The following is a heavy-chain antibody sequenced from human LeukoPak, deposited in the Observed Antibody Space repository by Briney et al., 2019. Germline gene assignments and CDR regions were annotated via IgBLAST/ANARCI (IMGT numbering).Heavy chain of an antibody. J-gene: IGHJ4*02. V-gene: IGHV4-59*01. D-gene: IGHD3-9*01. CDR3: ARASLRYFDWLPDY. Sequence: SETLSLTCTVSGGSISSYYWSWIRQPPGKGLEWIGYIYYSGSTNYNPSLKSRVTISVDTSKNQFSLKLSSATAADTAVYYCARASLRYFDWLPDYWGQGTLVTVSS. CDR2: IYYSGST. CDR1: GGSISSYY.